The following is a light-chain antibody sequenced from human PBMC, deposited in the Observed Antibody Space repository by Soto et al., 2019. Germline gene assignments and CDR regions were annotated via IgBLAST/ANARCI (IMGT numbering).Light chain of an antibody. CDR1: QNIKKY. J-gene: IGKJ4*01. Sequence: DIQMTQSPSSLSASVGDRVTITCRASQNIKKYLNWYQQKPGKAPNLLIYTASSLQVGLPSRFSGSGSGTDFTLSISSLQPEDSATYYCQQSFDTPLTFGGGTKVEIK. CDR3: QQSFDTPLT. V-gene: IGKV1-39*01. CDR2: TAS.